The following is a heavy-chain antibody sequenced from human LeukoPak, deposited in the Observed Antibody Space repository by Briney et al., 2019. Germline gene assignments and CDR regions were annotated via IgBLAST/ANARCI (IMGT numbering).Heavy chain of an antibody. CDR3: ARSLVPTTGGWFDP. Sequence: GESLKISCKGSGYSFTSNWNAWVRQLPGKGLEWMGFIYPGDSDTRYSPSFQGQVTISADKSINTAYLQWSSLKASDTAMYYCARSLVPTTGGWFDPWGQGTLVTVSS. CDR2: IYPGDSDT. J-gene: IGHJ5*02. CDR1: GYSFTSNW. D-gene: IGHD4/OR15-4a*01. V-gene: IGHV5-51*01.